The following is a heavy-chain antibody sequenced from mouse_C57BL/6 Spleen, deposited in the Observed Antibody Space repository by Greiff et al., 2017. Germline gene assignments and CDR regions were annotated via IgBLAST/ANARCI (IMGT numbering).Heavy chain of an antibody. CDR2: ISSGGSYT. J-gene: IGHJ1*03. CDR1: GFTFSSYG. CDR3: ARHGGPSTVVDWYFDV. Sequence: EVQLVESGGDLVKPGGSLKLSCAASGFTFSSYGMSWVRQTPDKRLEWVATISSGGSYTYYPDSVKGRFTISRDNAKNTLYLQMSSLKSEDTAMYYCARHGGPSTVVDWYFDVWGTGTTVTVSS. D-gene: IGHD1-1*01. V-gene: IGHV5-6*01.